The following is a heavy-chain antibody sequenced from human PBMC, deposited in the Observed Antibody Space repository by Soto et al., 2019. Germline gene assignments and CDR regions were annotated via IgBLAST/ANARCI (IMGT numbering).Heavy chain of an antibody. CDR2: INPNSGGT. D-gene: IGHD3-10*01. V-gene: IGHV1-2*02. CDR3: ARWGNYYGSGSYYWFDP. Sequence: ASVKVSCKASGYTFTGYYMHWVRQAPGQGLEWMGWINPNSGGTNYAQKFQGRVTMTRDTSISTAYMELSRLRSDETAVYYCARWGNYYGSGSYYWFDPWGQGTLVTVSS. CDR1: GYTFTGYY. J-gene: IGHJ5*02.